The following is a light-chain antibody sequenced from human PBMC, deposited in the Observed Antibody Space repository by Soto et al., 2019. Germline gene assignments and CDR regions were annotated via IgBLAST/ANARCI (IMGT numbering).Light chain of an antibody. V-gene: IGLV2-14*01. J-gene: IGLJ1*01. CDR3: SSYTDSSTLGLYV. CDR2: EVT. CDR1: LSDLNGRDF. Sequence: QSALTQPPSASGSPGQSVTISCTGTLSDLNGRDFVSWYRQDPGKAPRLIIYEVTYRPSGVSNRFSGSKSGSTASLTISGLQAEDEADYYCSSYTDSSTLGLYVFGTGTKLTVL.